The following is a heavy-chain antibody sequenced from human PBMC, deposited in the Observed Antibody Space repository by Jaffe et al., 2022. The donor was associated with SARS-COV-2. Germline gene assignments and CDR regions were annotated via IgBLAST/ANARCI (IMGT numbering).Heavy chain of an antibody. Sequence: QVQLVESGGGVVQPGRSLRLSCAASGFTFSSYGMHWVRQAPGKGLEWVAVISYDGSNKYYADSVKGRFTISRDNSKNTLYLQMNSLRAEDTAVYYCAKDLKVDCSSTSCYTGDDYYYYYGMDVWGQGTTVTVSS. CDR1: GFTFSSYG. D-gene: IGHD2-2*02. V-gene: IGHV3-30*18. CDR2: ISYDGSNK. J-gene: IGHJ6*02. CDR3: AKDLKVDCSSTSCYTGDDYYYYYGMDV.